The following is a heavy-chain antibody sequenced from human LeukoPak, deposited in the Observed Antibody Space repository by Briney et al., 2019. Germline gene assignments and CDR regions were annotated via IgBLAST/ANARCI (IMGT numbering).Heavy chain of an antibody. V-gene: IGHV4-34*01. CDR2: IHHTGAT. CDR1: DGSFTDYN. CDR3: VRNGYDISGYYFWSDY. Sequence: PSETLSLTCAVYDGSFTDYNWSCIRQSPGKGLEWIAEIHHTGATNYGPTLKSRVTLSADTSKNQLSLNLRSVTAADTAVYYCVRNGYDISGYYFWSDYRGQGTLVTVFS. D-gene: IGHD3-22*01. J-gene: IGHJ4*02.